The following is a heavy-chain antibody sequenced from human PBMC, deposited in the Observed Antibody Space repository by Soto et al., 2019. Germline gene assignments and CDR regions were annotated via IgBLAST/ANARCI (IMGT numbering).Heavy chain of an antibody. D-gene: IGHD2-2*01. CDR1: GGTFSSYT. CDR3: ARVIVVVPAAMNVWFDP. CDR2: IIPILGIA. Sequence: QVQLVQSGAEVEKPGSSVKVSCKASGGTFSSYTISWVRQAPGQGLEWMGRIIPILGIANYAQKFQGRVTIAEDKSTRTAYMELSSLRSEDTAVYYCARVIVVVPAAMNVWFDPWGQGTLVTVSS. J-gene: IGHJ5*02. V-gene: IGHV1-69*02.